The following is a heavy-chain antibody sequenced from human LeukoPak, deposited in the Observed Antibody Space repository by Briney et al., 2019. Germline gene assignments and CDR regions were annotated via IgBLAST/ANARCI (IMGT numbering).Heavy chain of an antibody. J-gene: IGHJ4*02. CDR1: GGTFSSYA. V-gene: IGHV1-69*13. CDR3: ARNIEESGSGSYLDY. CDR2: IIPIFGTA. Sequence: SVKVSCKASGGTFSSYAISWVRQAPGQGLEWMGGIIPIFGTANYAQKFQGRVTITADESTSTAYMELSSPRSEDTAVYYCARNIEESGSGSYLDYWGQGTLVTVSS. D-gene: IGHD3-10*01.